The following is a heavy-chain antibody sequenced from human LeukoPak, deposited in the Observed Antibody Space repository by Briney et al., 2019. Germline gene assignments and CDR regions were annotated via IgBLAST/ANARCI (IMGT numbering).Heavy chain of an antibody. Sequence: ASVKVSCKASGYTFTGYYMHWVRQAPGQGLEWMGWINPNSGGTNYAQKFQGRVTITRNTSISTAYMELSSLRSEDTAVYYCARTYYYGSGDFDYWGQGTLVTVSS. CDR3: ARTYYYGSGDFDY. CDR2: INPNSGGT. D-gene: IGHD3-10*01. J-gene: IGHJ4*02. CDR1: GYTFTGYY. V-gene: IGHV1-2*02.